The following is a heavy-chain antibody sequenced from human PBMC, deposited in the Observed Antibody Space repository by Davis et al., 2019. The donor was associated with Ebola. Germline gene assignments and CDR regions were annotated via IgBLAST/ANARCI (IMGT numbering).Heavy chain of an antibody. D-gene: IGHD2-2*01. Sequence: GESLKISCAASGFTFTNAWMSWVRQAPGKGLEWVGRIKSKSDGGTIAYAAPVKGRFSISRDDSKNTLYLQMNGLKTEDKAVYYCTTAGPCDSCPEDSFDYWGQGTLVTVSS. J-gene: IGHJ4*02. CDR1: GFTFTNAW. CDR3: TTAGPCDSCPEDSFDY. CDR2: IKSKSDGGTI. V-gene: IGHV3-15*01.